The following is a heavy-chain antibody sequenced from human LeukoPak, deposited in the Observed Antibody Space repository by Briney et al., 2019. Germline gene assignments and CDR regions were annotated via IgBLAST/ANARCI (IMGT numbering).Heavy chain of an antibody. CDR1: GFGISTDS. Sequence: GGSLRLSCSAAGFGISTDSMNWVRQAPGKGLEWVSSISSSGKYVYYGDSVKGRFTLSRDDAKNELYLQMNSLRAEDTALYYCARDRYDSSVGGMDVWGQGTTVTVSS. V-gene: IGHV3-21*06. J-gene: IGHJ6*02. CDR3: ARDRYDSSVGGMDV. CDR2: ISSSGKYV. D-gene: IGHD6-6*01.